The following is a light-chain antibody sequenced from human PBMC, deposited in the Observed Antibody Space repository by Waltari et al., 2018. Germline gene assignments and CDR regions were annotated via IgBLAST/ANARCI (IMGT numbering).Light chain of an antibody. V-gene: IGKV1-5*03. Sequence: DIQMTQSPSTLSASVGDRVTITCRASESLSGWLAWHQQKPGKAPKLLISKSSKLESGVPSRFSGSGSGTEFTLTIGSLQPDDFATYYCQQYRSYPFTFGQGTKLEIK. J-gene: IGKJ2*01. CDR2: KSS. CDR3: QQYRSYPFT. CDR1: ESLSGW.